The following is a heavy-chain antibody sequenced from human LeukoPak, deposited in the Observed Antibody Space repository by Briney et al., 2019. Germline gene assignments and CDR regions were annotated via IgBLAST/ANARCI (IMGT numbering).Heavy chain of an antibody. CDR2: ILYDGSNK. J-gene: IGHJ4*02. CDR3: ARRHSSSWYYFDY. D-gene: IGHD6-13*01. CDR1: GLTFSGYA. Sequence: PGGSLRLSCAASGLTFSGYAMHWVRQAPGKGLEWVAVILYDGSNKYYADSVKGRFTISRDNSKNTLYLQMNSLRAEDTAVYYCARRHSSSWYYFDYWGQGTLVTVSS. V-gene: IGHV3-30-3*01.